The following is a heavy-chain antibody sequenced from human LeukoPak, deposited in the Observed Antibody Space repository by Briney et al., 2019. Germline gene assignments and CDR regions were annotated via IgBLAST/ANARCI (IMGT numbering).Heavy chain of an antibody. CDR1: GFTFSSYG. Sequence: PGGSLRLSCAASGFTFSSYGMHWVRQAPGKGLEWVAVISYDGSNKYYADSVKGRFTISSDNSKNTLYLQMNSLRAEDTAVYYCAKDHGYYYGMDVWGQGTTVTVSS. CDR2: ISYDGSNK. CDR3: AKDHGYYYGMDV. V-gene: IGHV3-30*18. J-gene: IGHJ6*02.